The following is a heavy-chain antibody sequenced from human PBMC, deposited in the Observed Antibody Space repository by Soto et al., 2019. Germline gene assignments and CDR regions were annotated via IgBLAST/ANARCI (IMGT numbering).Heavy chain of an antibody. J-gene: IGHJ4*02. CDR3: AKDPGSSSWYGWVDY. V-gene: IGHV3-9*01. CDR2: ISWNSGSI. CDR1: GFTFDDYA. D-gene: IGHD6-13*01. Sequence: PGGSLRLSCAASGFTFDDYAMHWVRQAPGKGLEWVSGISWNSGSIGYADSVKGRFTISRDNAKNSLYLQMNSLRAEDTALYYCAKDPGSSSWYGWVDYWGQGTLVTVSS.